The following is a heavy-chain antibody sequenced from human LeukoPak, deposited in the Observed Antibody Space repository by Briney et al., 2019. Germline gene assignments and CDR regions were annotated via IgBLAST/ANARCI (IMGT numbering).Heavy chain of an antibody. J-gene: IGHJ5*02. CDR2: MNPNSGNT. CDR1: GYTFTGYY. V-gene: IGHV1-8*03. D-gene: IGHD4-17*01. CDR3: AIQPNYGDYTFDP. Sequence: ASVKVSCKASGYTFTGYYMHWVRQATGQGLEWMGWMNPNSGNTGYAQKFQGRVTITRNTSISAAYMELSSLRSEDTAVYYCAIQPNYGDYTFDPWGQGTLVTVSS.